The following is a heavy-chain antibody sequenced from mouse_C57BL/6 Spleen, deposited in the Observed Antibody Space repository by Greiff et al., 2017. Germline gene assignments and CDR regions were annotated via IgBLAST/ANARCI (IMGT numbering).Heavy chain of an antibody. V-gene: IGHV1-63*01. Sequence: VQLQESGAELVRPGTSVKMSCKASGYTFTNYWIGWAKQRPGHGLEWIGDIYPGGGYTNYNEKFKGKATLTADKSSSTAYMQFSSLTSEDSAIYYCARSGYGSSLYYVDYWGQGTTLTVSS. CDR1: GYTFTNYW. CDR3: ARSGYGSSLYYVDY. D-gene: IGHD1-1*01. J-gene: IGHJ2*01. CDR2: IYPGGGYT.